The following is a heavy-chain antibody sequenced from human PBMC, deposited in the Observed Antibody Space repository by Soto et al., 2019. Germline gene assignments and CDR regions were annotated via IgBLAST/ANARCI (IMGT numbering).Heavy chain of an antibody. CDR3: ARQGAGLASSYYYYYGMDV. J-gene: IGHJ6*02. CDR1: GFTFSSYA. V-gene: IGHV3-30-3*01. CDR2: ISYDGSNK. D-gene: IGHD6-19*01. Sequence: PGGSLRLSCAASGFTFSSYAMHWVRQAPGKGLEWVAVISYDGSNKYYADSVKGRFTISRDNSKNTLYLQMNSLRAEDTAVYYCARQGAGLASSYYYYYGMDVWGQGTTVTVSS.